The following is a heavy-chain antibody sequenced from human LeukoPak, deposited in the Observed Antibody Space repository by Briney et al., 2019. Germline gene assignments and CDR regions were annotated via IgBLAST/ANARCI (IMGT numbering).Heavy chain of an antibody. D-gene: IGHD4-17*01. Sequence: PSETLSLTCAVSGGSISSNNWWSWVRQPPGKGLEWIGEIYHSGSTNYNPSLKSRVTISVDKSKNQFSLKLSSVTAADTAVYYCARCPDDYGDYVRDYWGQGTLVTVSS. CDR3: ARCPDDYGDYVRDY. V-gene: IGHV4-4*02. CDR1: GGSISSNNW. J-gene: IGHJ4*02. CDR2: IYHSGST.